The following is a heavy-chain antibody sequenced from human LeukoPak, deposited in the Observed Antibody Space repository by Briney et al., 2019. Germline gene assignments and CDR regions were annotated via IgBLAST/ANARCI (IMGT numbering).Heavy chain of an antibody. Sequence: MASETLSLTCTVSGGSISSYYWGWIRQPAGKGLEWIGRIYTSGSTNYNPSLKSRVTMSVDTSKNQFSLKLSSVTAADTAVYYCAREKSLYGSGSYLFYFDYWGQGTLVTVSS. J-gene: IGHJ4*02. D-gene: IGHD3-10*01. CDR3: AREKSLYGSGSYLFYFDY. CDR1: GGSISSYY. V-gene: IGHV4-4*07. CDR2: IYTSGST.